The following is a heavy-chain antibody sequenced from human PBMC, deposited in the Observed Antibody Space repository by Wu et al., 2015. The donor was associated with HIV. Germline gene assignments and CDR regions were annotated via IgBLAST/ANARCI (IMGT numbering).Heavy chain of an antibody. CDR2: INPSGGST. Sequence: QVQLVQSGAEVKKPRSSVKISCKASGGTFSNYAISWVRQAPGQGLEWMGIINPSGGSTSYAQKFQGRVTMTRDTSTSTVYMELSSLRSEDTAVYYCAREKGYYYYGMDVWGQGTTVTVSS. CDR1: GGTFSNYA. CDR3: AREKGYYYYGMDV. J-gene: IGHJ6*02. V-gene: IGHV1-46*01.